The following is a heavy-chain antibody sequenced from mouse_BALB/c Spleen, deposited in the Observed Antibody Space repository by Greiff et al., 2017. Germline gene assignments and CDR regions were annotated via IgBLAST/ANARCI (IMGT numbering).Heavy chain of an antibody. CDR3: APYGGFAY. Sequence: EVQLVESGAELVKPGASVKLSCTASGFNIKDTYMHWVKQRPEQGLEWIGRIDPANGNTKYDPKFQGKATITADTSSNTAYLQLSSLTSEDTAVYYCAPYGGFAYWGQGTLVTVSA. D-gene: IGHD1-2*01. J-gene: IGHJ3*01. CDR1: GFNIKDTY. CDR2: IDPANGNT. V-gene: IGHV14-3*02.